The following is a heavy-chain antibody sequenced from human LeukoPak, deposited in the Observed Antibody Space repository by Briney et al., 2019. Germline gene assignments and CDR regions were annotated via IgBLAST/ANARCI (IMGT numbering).Heavy chain of an antibody. CDR1: GFTVSSNY. J-gene: IGHJ4*02. D-gene: IGHD1-1*01. CDR3: TSGLSVRRSNNTPVDY. CDR2: IYSGGST. V-gene: IGHV3-66*01. Sequence: GGSLRLSCAASGFTVSSNYMSWVRQAPGKGLEWVSVIYSGGSTYYADSVKGRFTISRDNSKNTLDLQMNSLKTEDTAVYYCTSGLSVRRSNNTPVDYWGQGTLVTVSS.